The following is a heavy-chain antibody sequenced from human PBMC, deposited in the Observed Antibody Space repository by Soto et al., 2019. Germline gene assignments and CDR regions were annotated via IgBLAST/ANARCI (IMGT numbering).Heavy chain of an antibody. CDR1: GFSFGASW. CDR2: ISSSSSYI. J-gene: IGHJ4*02. Sequence: GGSLRLSCAASGFSFGASWMNWVRQAPGKGLEWVSSISSSSSYIYYADSVKGRFTISRDNAKNSLYLQMNSLRAEDTAVYYCARDPYCSSTSCYSPPFDYWGQGTLVTVSS. CDR3: ARDPYCSSTSCYSPPFDY. D-gene: IGHD2-2*01. V-gene: IGHV3-21*01.